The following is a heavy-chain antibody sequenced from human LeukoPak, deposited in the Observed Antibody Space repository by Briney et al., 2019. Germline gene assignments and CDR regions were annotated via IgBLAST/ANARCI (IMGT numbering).Heavy chain of an antibody. J-gene: IGHJ4*02. CDR1: GFTFTSYA. CDR2: VSGSGDRT. Sequence: GGSLRLSCAASGFTFTSYAMGWVRQAPGKGLEWVSSVSGSGDRTYYADSVKGRFTISRDNSKKTLDLHMDSLRAEDTAVYYCAKERLGGNYGDYAVDYWGQGTMVTVSS. V-gene: IGHV3-23*01. D-gene: IGHD4-17*01. CDR3: AKERLGGNYGDYAVDY.